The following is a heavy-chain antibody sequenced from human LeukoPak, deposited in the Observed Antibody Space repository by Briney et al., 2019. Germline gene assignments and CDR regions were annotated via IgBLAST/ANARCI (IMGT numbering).Heavy chain of an antibody. CDR2: ISAYNGNT. Sequence: GASVKVSCKASGYTFTSYGISWVRQAPGQGLEWMGWISAYNGNTNYAQKLQGRVTMTTDTSTSTAYMELSSLRSEDTAVYYCARDISSGSSGYFDYWGQGTLVTVSS. V-gene: IGHV1-18*01. J-gene: IGHJ4*02. CDR3: ARDISSGSSGYFDY. CDR1: GYTFTSYG. D-gene: IGHD1-26*01.